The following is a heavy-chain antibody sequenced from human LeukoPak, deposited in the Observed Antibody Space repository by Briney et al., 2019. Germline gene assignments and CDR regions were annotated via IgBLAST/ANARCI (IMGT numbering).Heavy chain of an antibody. V-gene: IGHV3-23*01. CDR2: ISGRGGTT. CDR1: GFPFSSYA. Sequence: GGSLRLSCAASGFPFSSYAMSWVREAPGKGLAWVSAISGRGGTTYYADSVKGRFTISRDNSKNTLFLQMDSLRAEDTAVYYCAKDSSMVRGVSSFDYWGQGTRVTVSS. J-gene: IGHJ4*02. CDR3: AKDSSMVRGVSSFDY. D-gene: IGHD3-10*01.